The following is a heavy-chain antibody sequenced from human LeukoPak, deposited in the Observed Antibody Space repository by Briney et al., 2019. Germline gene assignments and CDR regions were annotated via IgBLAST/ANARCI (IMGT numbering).Heavy chain of an antibody. D-gene: IGHD3-22*01. V-gene: IGHV4-34*01. CDR3: AKSNGYGLIDI. CDR2: INHSGST. J-gene: IGHJ3*02. Sequence: SETLSLTCAVYGGSISHYYWSWIRQSPGKGLECIGEINHSGSTNYNPSLKSRVTISVDTSKNQISLKLNSVTAADTAVYYCAKSNGYGLIDIWGQGTMVTVSS. CDR1: GGSISHYY.